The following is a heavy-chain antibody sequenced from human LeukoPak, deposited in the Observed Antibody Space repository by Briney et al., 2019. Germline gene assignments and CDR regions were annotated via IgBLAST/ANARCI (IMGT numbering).Heavy chain of an antibody. V-gene: IGHV3-64*01. CDR1: GFSFSSYT. CDR2: ITSDGGSA. D-gene: IGHD1-26*01. CDR3: ARVKRGATVSDYYYYYMDV. J-gene: IGHJ6*03. Sequence: PGGSLRLSCAASGFSFSSYTMHWVRQAPGKGLEYVSAITSDGGSAHYTNSVRGRFTIARDNSKNTLYLQMGSLRAKDMAVYYCARVKRGATVSDYYYYYMDVWGKGTAVTVSS.